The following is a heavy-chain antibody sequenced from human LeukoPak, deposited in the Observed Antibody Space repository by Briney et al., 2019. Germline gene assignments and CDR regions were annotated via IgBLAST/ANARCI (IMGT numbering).Heavy chain of an antibody. J-gene: IGHJ4*02. V-gene: IGHV1-2*06. CDR3: ARDLGGSSSWYYFDY. D-gene: IGHD6-13*01. CDR1: GYTFTGYY. Sequence: EASVKVSCKASGYTFTGYYMHWVRQAPGQGLEWMGRINPNSGGTNYAQKFQDRVTMTRDTSISTAYMELSRLRSDDTAVYYCARDLGGSSSWYYFDYWGQGTLVTVSS. CDR2: INPNSGGT.